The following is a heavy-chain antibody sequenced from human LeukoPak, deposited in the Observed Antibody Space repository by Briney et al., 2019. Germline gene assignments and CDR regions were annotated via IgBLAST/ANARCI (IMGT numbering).Heavy chain of an antibody. CDR2: ISGSGGST. Sequence: PGGSLRLSCAASGFTFSSYAMSWVRQAPGKGLEWVSAISGSGGSTYYADSVKGRFTISRDNSKNTLYLQMNSLRAEDTAVYYCAKTPEYYYDSRNAFDIWGQGTMVTVSS. CDR1: GFTFSSYA. V-gene: IGHV3-23*01. J-gene: IGHJ3*02. D-gene: IGHD3-22*01. CDR3: AKTPEYYYDSRNAFDI.